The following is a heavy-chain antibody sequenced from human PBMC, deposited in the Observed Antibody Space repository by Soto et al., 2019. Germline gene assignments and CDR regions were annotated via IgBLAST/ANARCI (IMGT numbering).Heavy chain of an antibody. CDR1: GGSISSGGYY. D-gene: IGHD2-15*01. Sequence: QVQLQESGPGLVKPSQTLSLTCTVSGGSISSGGYYWSWIRQHPGKGLEWIGYIYYSGSTYYNPSLKSRVTISVDTSKNEFSLKLSAVAAADTAVYYCARVADCSGGICHPRNHWYFDLWGRGTLVTVSS. J-gene: IGHJ2*01. V-gene: IGHV4-31*03. CDR3: ARVADCSGGICHPRNHWYFDL. CDR2: IYYSGST.